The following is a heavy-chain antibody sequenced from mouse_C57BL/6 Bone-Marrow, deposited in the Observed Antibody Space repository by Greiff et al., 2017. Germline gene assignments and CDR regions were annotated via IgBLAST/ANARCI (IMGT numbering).Heavy chain of an antibody. CDR2: ISNGGGST. V-gene: IGHV5-12*01. D-gene: IGHD2-3*01. Sequence: EVMLVESGGGLVQPGGSLKLSCAASGFTFSDYYMYWVRQTPEKRLEWVAYISNGGGSTYYPDTVKGRFTISRDNAKNTLYLQMSRLKSEDTAMYYCARLVDGYFLAYWGQGTLVTVSA. CDR1: GFTFSDYY. J-gene: IGHJ3*01. CDR3: ARLVDGYFLAY.